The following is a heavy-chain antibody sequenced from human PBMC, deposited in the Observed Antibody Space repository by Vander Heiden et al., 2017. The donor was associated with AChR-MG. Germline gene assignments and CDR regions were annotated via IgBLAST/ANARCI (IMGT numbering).Heavy chain of an antibody. J-gene: IGHJ4*02. V-gene: IGHV3-48*01. D-gene: IGHD3-16*01. Sequence: EVQLVESGGGLVQPGGPLRLSCAAPGFTFSTYRMHWVRQAPGKGLEWISYISSGTTSSTIYYADSVKGRVTISRDNAMNSLYLQMNSLRAEDTAVYYCARSLYDYVWVTNRYYFDYWGQGTLVTVSS. CDR3: ARSLYDYVWVTNRYYFDY. CDR1: GFTFSTYR. CDR2: ISSGTTSSTI.